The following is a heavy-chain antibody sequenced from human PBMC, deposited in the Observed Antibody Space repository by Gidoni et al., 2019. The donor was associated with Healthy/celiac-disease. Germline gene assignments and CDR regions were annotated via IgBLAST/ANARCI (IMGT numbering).Heavy chain of an antibody. V-gene: IGHV3-30*01. CDR3: ARDLRAVVVNYWFDP. J-gene: IGHJ5*02. CDR2: ISYDGSNK. D-gene: IGHD2-15*01. Sequence: GFTFSSYAMHWVRQAPGKGLEWVAVISYDGSNKYYADSVKGRFTISRDNSKNTLYLQMNSLRAEDTAVYYCARDLRAVVVNYWFDPWGQGTLVTVSS. CDR1: GFTFSSYA.